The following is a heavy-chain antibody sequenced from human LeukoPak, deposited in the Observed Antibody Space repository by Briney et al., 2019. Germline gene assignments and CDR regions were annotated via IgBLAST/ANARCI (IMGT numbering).Heavy chain of an antibody. D-gene: IGHD3-22*01. CDR3: AKGDSSGYD. V-gene: IGHV3-33*06. Sequence: PGGSLRLSCAASGFTFSNFGMHWVRQAPGKGLEWVAVIWYGGSNKHYADSVKGRFTISRDNSKNTLYLQMNSLRAEDTAVYYCAKGDSSGYDWGQGTLVTVSS. CDR2: IWYGGSNK. CDR1: GFTFSNFG. J-gene: IGHJ4*02.